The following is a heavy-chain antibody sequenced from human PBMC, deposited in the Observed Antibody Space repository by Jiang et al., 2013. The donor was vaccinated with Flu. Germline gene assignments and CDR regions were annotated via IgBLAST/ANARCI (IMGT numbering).Heavy chain of an antibody. Sequence: KSRVTISVDTSKNQFSLKLSSVTAADTAVYYCASAVANWGGGAFDIWGQGTMVTVSS. D-gene: IGHD7-27*01. CDR3: ASAVANWGGGAFDI. J-gene: IGHJ3*02. V-gene: IGHV4-39*01.